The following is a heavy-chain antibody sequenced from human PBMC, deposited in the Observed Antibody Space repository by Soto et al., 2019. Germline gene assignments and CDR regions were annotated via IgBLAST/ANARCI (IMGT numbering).Heavy chain of an antibody. D-gene: IGHD2-21*01. J-gene: IGHJ6*03. CDR2: MNPNSGDT. V-gene: IGHV1-8*01. Sequence: ASVKVSCKASGYTFTSHDINWVRQATGQGLEWLGWMNPNSGDTGYAQKFQGRVTMTRDTSISTAYMELSNLRSDDTAVYFCARGPEYPVGGAKHQFYCMDAWGEATTVTVSS. CDR3: ARGPEYPVGGAKHQFYCMDA. CDR1: GYTFTSHD.